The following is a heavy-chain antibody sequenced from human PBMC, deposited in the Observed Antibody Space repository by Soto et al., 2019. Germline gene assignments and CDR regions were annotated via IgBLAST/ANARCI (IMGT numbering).Heavy chain of an antibody. CDR3: ARHLDYYDSSGYYYSPWFDP. Sequence: PSETLSLTCTVSGGSISSGGYYWSWIRQHPGKGLERIGYIYYSGSTYYNPSLKCRVTISVDTSKNQFSLKLSSVTAADTAVFYCARHLDYYDSSGYYYSPWFDPWGQGTLVTVSS. CDR1: GGSISSGGYY. CDR2: IYYSGST. D-gene: IGHD3-22*01. V-gene: IGHV4-31*03. J-gene: IGHJ5*02.